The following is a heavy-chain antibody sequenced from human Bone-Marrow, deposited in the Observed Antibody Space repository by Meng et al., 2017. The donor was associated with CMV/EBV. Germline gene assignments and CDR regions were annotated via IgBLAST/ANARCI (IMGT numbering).Heavy chain of an antibody. D-gene: IGHD3-3*01. Sequence: ASVKVSCKASGYTFTGYYMHWVRQAPGQGLEWMGWINPNSGGTNYAQKFQGRVTMTRDTSISTAYMELSRLRSDDTAVYYCARGDDITIFGVVIIGYYYYGMDVWGQGTTVTVYS. CDR3: ARGDDITIFGVVIIGYYYYGMDV. J-gene: IGHJ6*01. V-gene: IGHV1-2*02. CDR1: GYTFTGYY. CDR2: INPNSGGT.